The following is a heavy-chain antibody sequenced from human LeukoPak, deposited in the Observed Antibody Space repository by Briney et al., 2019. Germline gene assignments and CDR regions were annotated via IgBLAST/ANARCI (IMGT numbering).Heavy chain of an antibody. D-gene: IGHD3-9*01. CDR1: VYTFTVYY. CDR3: AKSDYLATYY. CDR2: INPNSGGT. J-gene: IGHJ4*02. Sequence: ASVTVSLKSSVYTFTVYYIHWLRQAPAQGLAWVGWINPNSGGTNYAQKFQDRVTMTRDTSISTAYMLLSRLRSDDTAVYYCAKSDYLATYYWGQGTLVTVSS. V-gene: IGHV1-2*02.